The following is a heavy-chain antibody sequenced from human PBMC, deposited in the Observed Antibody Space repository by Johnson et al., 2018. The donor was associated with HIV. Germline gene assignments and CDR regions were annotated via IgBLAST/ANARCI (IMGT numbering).Heavy chain of an antibody. V-gene: IGHV3-48*03. CDR1: GFTFSSYE. CDR3: AKKGRAAAEGGVGAFDI. D-gene: IGHD6-13*01. CDR2: ISSSGSTI. Sequence: MLLVESGGGVVQPWRSLRLSCAASGFTFSSYEMNWVRQAPGKGLEWVSYISSSGSTIYYADSVKGRFTISRDNSKNTLYLQMNSLRAEDTAVYYCAKKGRAAAEGGVGAFDIWGQGTMVTVSS. J-gene: IGHJ3*02.